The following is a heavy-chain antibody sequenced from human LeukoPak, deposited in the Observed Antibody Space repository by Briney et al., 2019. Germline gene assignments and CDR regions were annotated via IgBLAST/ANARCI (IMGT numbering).Heavy chain of an antibody. CDR2: FYYTGST. J-gene: IGHJ5*02. V-gene: IGHV4-39*02. CDR1: GGSISSSGYY. CDR3: ARVLKNWFDP. Sequence: KPSETLSLTCIVSGGSISSSGYYWDWIRQPPGKGLEWIGNFYYTGSTYYNPSLKSRITISVDTSKNQFSLKLRSVTAADTAVYYCARVLKNWFDPWGQGTLVTVSS.